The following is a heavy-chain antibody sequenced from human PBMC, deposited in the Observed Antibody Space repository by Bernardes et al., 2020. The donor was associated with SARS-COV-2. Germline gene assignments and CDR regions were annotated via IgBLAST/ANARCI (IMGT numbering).Heavy chain of an antibody. V-gene: IGHV3-33*01. J-gene: IGHJ6*02. CDR1: GFTFSSYG. Sequence: GGSLRLSCAASGFTFSSYGMHWVRQAPGKGLEWVAVIWYDGSNKYYADSVKGRFTISRDNSKNTLYLQMNSLRAEDTAVYYCARVGPTAGRVVPAAHYYYYGMDVWGQGTTFTVSS. D-gene: IGHD2-2*01. CDR3: ARVGPTAGRVVPAAHYYYYGMDV. CDR2: IWYDGSNK.